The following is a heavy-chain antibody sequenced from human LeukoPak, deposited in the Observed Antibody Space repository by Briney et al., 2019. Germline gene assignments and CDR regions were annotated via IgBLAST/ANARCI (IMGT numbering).Heavy chain of an antibody. CDR2: IDHRGNT. D-gene: IGHD6-19*01. J-gene: IGHJ4*02. CDR1: GGSFSGYY. CDR3: ASSGWYVRDRG. Sequence: SETLSLTCTVYGGSFSGYYWRWIRQPPGKGLEWIGQIDHRGNTNYNPSLKSRVTISFDKSKNQFSLKLRSVTAADTAIYYCASSGWYVRDRGWGRGTLVTVSS. V-gene: IGHV4-34*01.